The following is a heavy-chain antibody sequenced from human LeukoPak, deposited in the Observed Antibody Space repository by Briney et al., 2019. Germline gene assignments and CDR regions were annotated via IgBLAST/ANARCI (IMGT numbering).Heavy chain of an antibody. J-gene: IGHJ4*02. CDR1: GWSFGGSY. CDR2: INPSGSP. D-gene: IGHD3-22*01. Sequence: SETLSLTCVVYGWSFGGSYWTWIRQPPGKGLQYIGEINPSGSPIYNPSLEGRVTISVDTSNNQFSLKLNSVTAADTAVYFCARRTYYYDDNAQARDYWGRGTLVSVFS. CDR3: ARRTYYYDDNAQARDY. V-gene: IGHV4-34*01.